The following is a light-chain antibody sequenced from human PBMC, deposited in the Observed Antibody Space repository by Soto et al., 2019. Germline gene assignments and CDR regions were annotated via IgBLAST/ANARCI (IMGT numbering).Light chain of an antibody. CDR1: QGISSY. J-gene: IGKJ1*01. CDR2: AAS. Sequence: AIRMTQSPSSLSASTGDRVTITCRASQGISSYLAWYQQKPGKAPKLLIYAASTLQSGVPSRFSRSGSGTDFTLTISCLQSEDFATYYFQQYYSYPRTFGQGTKVEIK. CDR3: QQYYSYPRT. V-gene: IGKV1-8*01.